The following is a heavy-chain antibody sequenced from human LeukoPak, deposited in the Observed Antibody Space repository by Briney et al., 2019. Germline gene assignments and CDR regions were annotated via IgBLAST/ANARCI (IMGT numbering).Heavy chain of an antibody. CDR3: ARAKDILTPTDAFDI. CDR1: GGFISSYY. CDR2: IYSSGST. Sequence: SEMLFLTCTAAGGFISSYYWSLIRQAAGKGLDWIRRIYSSGSTNYNPPLKSRVTISVDKSKNQFSLKLSSVTAADTAVYYCARAKDILTPTDAFDIWGQGTMVTVSS. V-gene: IGHV4-4*07. J-gene: IGHJ3*02. D-gene: IGHD3-9*01.